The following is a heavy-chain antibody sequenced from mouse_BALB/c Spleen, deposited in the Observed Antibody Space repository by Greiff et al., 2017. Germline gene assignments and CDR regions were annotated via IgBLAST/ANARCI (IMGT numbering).Heavy chain of an antibody. D-gene: IGHD3-2*01. CDR3: NAKTARATSY. Sequence: VQLQQSGAELVRSGASVKLSCTASGFNIKDYYMHWVKQRPEQGLEWIGWIDPENGDTEYAPKFQGKATMTADTSSNTAYLQLSSLTSEDTAVYYCNAKTARATSYWGQGTLVTVSA. J-gene: IGHJ3*01. CDR2: IDPENGDT. CDR1: GFNIKDYY. V-gene: IGHV14-4*02.